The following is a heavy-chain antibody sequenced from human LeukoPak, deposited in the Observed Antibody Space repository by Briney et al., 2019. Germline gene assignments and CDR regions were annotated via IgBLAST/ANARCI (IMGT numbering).Heavy chain of an antibody. CDR2: INPNSGGT. D-gene: IGHD3-10*01. V-gene: IGHV1-2*02. CDR3: ATLKGGGDTEIDY. J-gene: IGHJ4*02. CDR1: GYTFTGYY. Sequence: ASVKVSCKASGYTFTGYYMHWVRQAPGQGLEWMGWINPNSGGTNYAQKFQGRVTMTRDTSISTAYMELSSLKASDTAMYYCATLKGGGDTEIDYWGQGTLVTVSS.